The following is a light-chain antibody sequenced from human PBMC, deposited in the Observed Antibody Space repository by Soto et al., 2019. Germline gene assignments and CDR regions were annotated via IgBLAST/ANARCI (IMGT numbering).Light chain of an antibody. V-gene: IGKV3-20*01. CDR2: GAS. Sequence: EIVLTQSPGTLSLSPGERATLSCRASQSVSSSYLSWYQHKPGQAPSLLIYGASSRATGIPDRFSGSGSGTDFTLTISRLEPEDFAVYYCQQYGRSPYTFGQGTKLEIK. CDR3: QQYGRSPYT. CDR1: QSVSSSY. J-gene: IGKJ2*01.